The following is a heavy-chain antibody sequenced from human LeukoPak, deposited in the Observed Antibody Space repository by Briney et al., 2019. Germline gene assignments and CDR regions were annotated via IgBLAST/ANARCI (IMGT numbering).Heavy chain of an antibody. Sequence: SETLSLTCTVSGGSITSYHWSWIRQPPGKGLEWIGYIYYTGSTNYNPSLKSRVTISVDTSKNQFSLKLSSVTAADTAVYYCARRSGSAIDYWGQGTLVTVSS. CDR2: IYYTGST. CDR1: GGSITSYH. CDR3: ARRSGSAIDY. V-gene: IGHV4-59*08. D-gene: IGHD1-26*01. J-gene: IGHJ4*02.